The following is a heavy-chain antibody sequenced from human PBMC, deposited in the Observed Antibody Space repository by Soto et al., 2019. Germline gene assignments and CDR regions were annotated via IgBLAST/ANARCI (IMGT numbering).Heavy chain of an antibody. D-gene: IGHD1-7*01. V-gene: IGHV4-59*01. Sequence: XGTLSLTCTVSGGSMSGYYWSWIRQPPGKGLEWIGYIYYTGSTNYNPSLKSRVTLSVDTSKKQFSLKLRSVTAADTAVYYCARAPSWNYDYWGQGTLVTVSS. CDR3: ARAPSWNYDY. J-gene: IGHJ4*02. CDR1: GGSMSGYY. CDR2: IYYTGST.